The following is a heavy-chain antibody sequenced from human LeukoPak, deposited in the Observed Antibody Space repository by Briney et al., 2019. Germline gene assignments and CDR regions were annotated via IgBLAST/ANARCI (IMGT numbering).Heavy chain of an antibody. CDR1: GVTFSGAA. V-gene: IGHV3-23*01. Sequence: GGSLRLSCAASGVTFSGAATSWGCNGPGTGLGWVSLISFSGGNTYYADSVKGRFTISRDNSKDTLYLQMNSLRAEDTAIYYCARDIQLSTWGLGTMVTVSS. CDR3: ARDIQLST. CDR2: ISFSGGNT. D-gene: IGHD5-24*01. J-gene: IGHJ3*01.